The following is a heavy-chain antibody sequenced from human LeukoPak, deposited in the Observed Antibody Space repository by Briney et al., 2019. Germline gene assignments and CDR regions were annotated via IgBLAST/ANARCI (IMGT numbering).Heavy chain of an antibody. Sequence: ASVKVSCKASGYTFTSYYMHWVRQAPGQGPEWMGIINPSGGSTSYAQKFQGRVTMTTDTSTSTAYMELRSLRSDDTAVYYCARDQGIAVAGTDYWGQGTLVTVSS. D-gene: IGHD6-19*01. CDR1: GYTFTSYY. V-gene: IGHV1-46*01. CDR3: ARDQGIAVAGTDY. J-gene: IGHJ4*02. CDR2: INPSGGST.